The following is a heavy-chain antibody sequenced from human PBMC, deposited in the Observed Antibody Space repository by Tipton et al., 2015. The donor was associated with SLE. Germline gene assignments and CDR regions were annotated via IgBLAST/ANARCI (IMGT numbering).Heavy chain of an antibody. Sequence: TLSLTCTVSGGSITNYYWNWIRQPPGKGLEWIGYIFDSWTTAYSPSLKSRVTISLDTSMSRFSLRLTSVTAADTAVYYCARANGIVGGQVPYWYFDLWGRGTLVTVSS. J-gene: IGHJ2*01. CDR1: GGSITNYY. CDR2: IFDSWTT. D-gene: IGHD1-26*01. CDR3: ARANGIVGGQVPYWYFDL. V-gene: IGHV4-59*01.